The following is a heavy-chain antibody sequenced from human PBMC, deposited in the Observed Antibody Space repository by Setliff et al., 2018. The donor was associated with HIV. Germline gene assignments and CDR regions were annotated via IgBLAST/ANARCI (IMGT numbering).Heavy chain of an antibody. Sequence: SETLSLTCTVSGGSISSGIYYWSWIRQPAGKGLEWIGRIYTSGSTKYNPSLESRVTISVDTSKNQFSLRLSSVTAADTAVYYRARSRQVGMEGALDAFDIWGQGTMVTVSS. J-gene: IGHJ3*02. V-gene: IGHV4-61*02. CDR2: IYTSGST. D-gene: IGHD1-26*01. CDR1: GGSISSGIYY. CDR3: ARSRQVGMEGALDAFDI.